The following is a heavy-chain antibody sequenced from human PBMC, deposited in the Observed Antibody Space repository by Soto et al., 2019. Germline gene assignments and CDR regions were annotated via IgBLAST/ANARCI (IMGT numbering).Heavy chain of an antibody. V-gene: IGHV3-33*01. D-gene: IGHD4-17*01. CDR1: GFTFSSYG. Sequence: QVHLVESGAGVVQPRRSLRLSCAASGFTFSSYGMHWVRQAPGKGLEWVALTWNDGTNKYYADSVKGRFTISRDNSKNTLYLQMNSLRVEDTAVYYCARDLDLYGDSCFDYWGQGTLVTVSS. CDR3: ARDLDLYGDSCFDY. CDR2: TWNDGTNK. J-gene: IGHJ4*02.